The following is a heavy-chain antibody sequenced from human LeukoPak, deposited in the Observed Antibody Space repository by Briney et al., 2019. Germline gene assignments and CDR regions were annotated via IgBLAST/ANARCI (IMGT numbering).Heavy chain of an antibody. CDR2: ISSSSSTI. Sequence: GGSLRLSCAASGFTFSSYGMTWVRQAPGKGLEWVSYISSSSSTIYYADSVKGRFTISRDNSKNTLYLQMNSLRAEDTAVYYCARDRCSGGSCYWGGWIFDYWGQGTLVTVSS. CDR1: GFTFSSYG. J-gene: IGHJ4*02. V-gene: IGHV3-48*01. CDR3: ARDRCSGGSCYWGGWIFDY. D-gene: IGHD2-15*01.